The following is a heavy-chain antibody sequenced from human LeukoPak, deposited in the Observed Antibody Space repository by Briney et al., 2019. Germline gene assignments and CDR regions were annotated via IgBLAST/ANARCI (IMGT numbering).Heavy chain of an antibody. CDR1: GDSINDY. CDR2: VAYSGNS. V-gene: IGHV4-59*01. D-gene: IGHD3-10*02. CDR3: ARVVRGAVTFNRFDP. Sequence: SETLSLTCTVSGDSINDYWSWLRQTPGEGPEWIGFVAYSGNSNYNPSLESRVTISIDTSKNQFFLKLNSVTAADTAIYYCARVVRGAVTFNRFDPWGQGTLVTVSS. J-gene: IGHJ5*02.